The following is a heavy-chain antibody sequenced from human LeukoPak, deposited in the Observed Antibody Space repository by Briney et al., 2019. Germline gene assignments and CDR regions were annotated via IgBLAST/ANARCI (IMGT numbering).Heavy chain of an antibody. D-gene: IGHD3-3*01. CDR1: GGSFSGYY. Sequence: KPSETLSLTCAVYGGSFSGYYWSWIRQPPGKGLEWIGEINHSGSTNYNPSLKSRVTISVDTSKNQFSLKLSSVTAADTAVYYCARGDFWSGPGSHNWFDHWGQGTLVTVSS. CDR2: INHSGST. CDR3: ARGDFWSGPGSHNWFDH. V-gene: IGHV4-34*01. J-gene: IGHJ5*02.